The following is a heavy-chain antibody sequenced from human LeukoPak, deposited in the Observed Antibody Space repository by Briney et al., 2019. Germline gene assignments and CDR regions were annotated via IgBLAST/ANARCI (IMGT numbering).Heavy chain of an antibody. J-gene: IGHJ6*03. D-gene: IGHD1-1*01. CDR2: INHSGST. CDR3: ARGPNSTLYYYYYMDV. V-gene: IGHV4-34*01. Sequence: PSETLSLTCAVYGGSFSGYYWSWIRQPPGKGLEWIGEINHSGSTNYNPSLKSRVTISVDTSKNQFSLKPSSVTAADTAVYYCARGPNSTLYYYYYMDVWGKGTTVTVSS. CDR1: GGSFSGYY.